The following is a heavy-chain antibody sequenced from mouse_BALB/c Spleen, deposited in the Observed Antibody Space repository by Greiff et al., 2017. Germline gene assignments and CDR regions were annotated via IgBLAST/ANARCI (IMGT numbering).Heavy chain of an antibody. D-gene: IGHD4-1*01. Sequence: EVKLMESGGDLVKPGGSLKLSCAASGFTFSSYGMSWVRQTPDKRLEWVATISSGGSYTYYPDSVKGRFTISRDNAKNTLYLQMSSLKSEDTAMYYCARHNWDCYAMDYWGQGTSVTVSS. CDR3: ARHNWDCYAMDY. J-gene: IGHJ4*01. V-gene: IGHV5-6*01. CDR2: ISSGGSYT. CDR1: GFTFSSYG.